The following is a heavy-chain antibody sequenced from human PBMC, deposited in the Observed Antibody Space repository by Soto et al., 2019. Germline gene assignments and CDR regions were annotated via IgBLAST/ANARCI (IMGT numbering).Heavy chain of an antibody. Sequence: EASVKVSCKASGYTFTSYGISWVRQAPGQGLEWMGGIIPIFGTANYAQKFQGRVTITADESTSTAYMELSSLRSEDTAVYYCARGQYYYDSSGYYYYYGMDVWGQGTTVTVSS. D-gene: IGHD3-22*01. CDR3: ARGQYYYDSSGYYYYYGMDV. CDR2: IIPIFGTA. J-gene: IGHJ6*02. CDR1: GYTFTSYG. V-gene: IGHV1-69*13.